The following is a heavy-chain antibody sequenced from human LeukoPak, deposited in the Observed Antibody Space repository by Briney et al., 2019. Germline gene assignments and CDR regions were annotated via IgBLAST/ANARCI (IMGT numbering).Heavy chain of an antibody. V-gene: IGHV4-61*02. CDR1: GGSISSGSYY. CDR3: AREFTIFGVVISYFDY. J-gene: IGHJ4*02. CDR2: IYTSGST. D-gene: IGHD3-3*01. Sequence: SQTLSLTCTVSGGSISSGSYYWSWIRQPAGKGLEWIGRIYTSGSTNYNPSLKSRFTISVDTSKNQFSLKLSSVTAADTAVYYCAREFTIFGVVISYFDYWGQGTLVTVSS.